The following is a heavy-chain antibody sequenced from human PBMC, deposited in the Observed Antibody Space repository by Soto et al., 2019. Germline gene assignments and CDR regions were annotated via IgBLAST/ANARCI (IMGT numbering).Heavy chain of an antibody. D-gene: IGHD3-16*01. V-gene: IGHV4-31*03. Sequence: TLSLTCTVSGGSIRSGSHYWSWIRQHPGKGLEWIGYIYYSGSTYYNPSLKSRITISISTSKNQFSLKLTSVTAADTAVYYCAREGGDGIDYWGQGTLVTVSS. CDR1: GGSIRSGSHY. CDR2: IYYSGST. J-gene: IGHJ4*02. CDR3: AREGGDGIDY.